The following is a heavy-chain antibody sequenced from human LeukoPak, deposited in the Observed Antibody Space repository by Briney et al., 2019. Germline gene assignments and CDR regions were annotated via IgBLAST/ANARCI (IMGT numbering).Heavy chain of an antibody. V-gene: IGHV1-46*01. J-gene: IGHJ5*02. CDR3: ARANWFDP. CDR2: INLSGGST. CDR1: GYTFTSYY. Sequence: ASVKVSCKASGYTFTSYYMHWVRQAPGQGLEWMGIINLSGGSTSYAQKFQGRVTMTTDTSTSTAYMELRSLRSDDTAVYYCARANWFDPWGQGTLVTVSS.